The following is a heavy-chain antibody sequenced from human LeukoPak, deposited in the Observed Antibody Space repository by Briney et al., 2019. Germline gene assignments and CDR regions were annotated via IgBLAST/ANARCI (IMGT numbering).Heavy chain of an antibody. CDR2: IDDPTTV. D-gene: IGHD1-14*01. Sequence: GGSLRLSCATSGFKFNLYAMTWVRQAPGKGLGWVSTIDDPTTVYYADSVRGRFTISRDNSKSTLFLQLNSLRSDDTALYFCAKDAISGNARYDSFDVWGQGTMVIVSS. V-gene: IGHV3-23*01. CDR1: GFKFNLYA. CDR3: AKDAISGNARYDSFDV. J-gene: IGHJ3*01.